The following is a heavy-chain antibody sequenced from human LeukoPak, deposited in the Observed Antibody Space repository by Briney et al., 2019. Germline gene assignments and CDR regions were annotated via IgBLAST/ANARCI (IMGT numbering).Heavy chain of an antibody. V-gene: IGHV1-18*01. CDR3: AVGYCSGGSCYTAYNWFDP. CDR2: ISAYNGNT. J-gene: IGHJ5*02. Sequence: ASVKVSCKASGYTFTSYGISWVQQAPGQGLEWMGWISAYNGNTNYAQKLQGRVTMTTDTSTSTAYMELRSLRSDDTAVYYCAVGYCSGGSCYTAYNWFDPWGQGTLVTVSS. D-gene: IGHD2-15*01. CDR1: GYTFTSYG.